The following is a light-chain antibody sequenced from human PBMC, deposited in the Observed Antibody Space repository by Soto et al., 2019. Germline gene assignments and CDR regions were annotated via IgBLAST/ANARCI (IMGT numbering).Light chain of an antibody. J-gene: IGKJ5*01. Sequence: DIQMTQSPSSLSASVGDRVTLTCRASQSISPYLNWYQQKPGKAPNLLIYSASILESGVPSRFSGSGSGTDFTLTISSLEPDDFAVYYCQQRSSWPRITFGQGTRLEIK. CDR2: SAS. V-gene: IGKV1-39*01. CDR3: QQRSSWPRIT. CDR1: QSISPY.